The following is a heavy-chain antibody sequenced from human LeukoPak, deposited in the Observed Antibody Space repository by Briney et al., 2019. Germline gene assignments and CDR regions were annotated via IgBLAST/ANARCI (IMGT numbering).Heavy chain of an antibody. CDR1: GFTFCSCD. CDR2: IGTGDDT. CDR3: ARALGDSSGYYYDY. Sequence: GGSLRLSCAASGFTFCSCDMHCGRQATGKGLEWVSAIGTGDDTYYPGSAKGRFTIFRENAKNSLYLQMNNMRAEDTAVYYCARALGDSSGYYYDYWGQGTLVTVSS. J-gene: IGHJ4*02. D-gene: IGHD3-22*01. V-gene: IGHV3-13*01.